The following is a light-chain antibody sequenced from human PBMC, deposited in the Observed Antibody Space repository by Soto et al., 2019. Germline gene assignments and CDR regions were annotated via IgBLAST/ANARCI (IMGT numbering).Light chain of an antibody. CDR3: QQSYSTPQT. CDR2: AAS. V-gene: IGKV1-39*01. CDR1: QSISSY. Sequence: DLQMPQSPSSLSASVGDRVTITCRASQSISSYLNWYQQKPGKAPKLLIYAASSLQSGVPSRFSGSGSGTDFTLTISSLQPEDFATYYCQQSYSTPQTFGQGTKVEIK. J-gene: IGKJ1*01.